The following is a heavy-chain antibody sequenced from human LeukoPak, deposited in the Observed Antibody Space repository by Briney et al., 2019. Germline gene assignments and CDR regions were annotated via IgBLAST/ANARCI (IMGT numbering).Heavy chain of an antibody. D-gene: IGHD3-3*01. V-gene: IGHV3-21*01. J-gene: IGHJ5*02. Sequence: GGSLRLSCAASGFTFSSYSMNWVRQAPGKGLEWVSSISSSSSYIYYADSVKGRFTISRDNAKNSLYLQMNSLRAEDTDVYYCARESGLRFLEWLPKNWFDPWGQGTLVTVSS. CDR2: ISSSSSYI. CDR1: GFTFSSYS. CDR3: ARESGLRFLEWLPKNWFDP.